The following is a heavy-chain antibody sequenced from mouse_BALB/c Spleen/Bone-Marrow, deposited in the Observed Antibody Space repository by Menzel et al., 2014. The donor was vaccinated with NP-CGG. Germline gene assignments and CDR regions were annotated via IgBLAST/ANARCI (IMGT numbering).Heavy chain of an antibody. CDR2: IDPANGNT. V-gene: IGHV14-3*02. CDR3: ATMITDWYFDV. Sequence: VKLMESGAELVKPGASVKLSCTASGFNIKDTYMHWVKQRPEQGLEWIGRIDPANGNTKYDPKFQGKATITADTSSNTAYLQLSSLTSEDTAVYYCATMITDWYFDVWGAGTTVTVSS. D-gene: IGHD2-4*01. CDR1: GFNIKDTY. J-gene: IGHJ1*01.